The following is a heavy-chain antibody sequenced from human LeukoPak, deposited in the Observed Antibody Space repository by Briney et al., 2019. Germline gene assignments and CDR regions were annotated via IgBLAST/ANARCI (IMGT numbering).Heavy chain of an antibody. J-gene: IGHJ4*02. CDR1: GYSFTSYW. Sequence: GESLKISCKGSGYSFTSYWIGWVRRMPGKGLEWMGIIYPGDSDTRDSPSFQGQVTISADKSISTAYLQWSSLKASDTAMYYCARHSGRYSYGSVFDFWGQGTLVTVSS. CDR3: ARHSGRYSYGSVFDF. V-gene: IGHV5-51*01. D-gene: IGHD5-18*01. CDR2: IYPGDSDT.